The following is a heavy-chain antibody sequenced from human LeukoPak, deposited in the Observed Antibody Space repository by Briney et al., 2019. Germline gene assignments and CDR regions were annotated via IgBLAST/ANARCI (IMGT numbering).Heavy chain of an antibody. J-gene: IGHJ3*01. V-gene: IGHV1-18*01. D-gene: IGHD4-23*01. CDR1: DYTFTTYV. CDR3: ARARPEGFGGNLAFDV. Sequence: ASVKVSCKASDYTFTTYVISWVRQAPGQGLEWMGWISGDNVNTNYAQKFQGRVTMTTDTSTSTVYMDLRSLRSDDTAVYYCARARPEGFGGNLAFDVWGQGTMVTVSS. CDR2: ISGDNVNT.